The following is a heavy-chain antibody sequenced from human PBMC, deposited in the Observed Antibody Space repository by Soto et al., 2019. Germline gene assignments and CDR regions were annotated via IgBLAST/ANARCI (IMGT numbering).Heavy chain of an antibody. D-gene: IGHD6-6*01. V-gene: IGHV4-59*01. CDR3: ESLDSSSSADY. J-gene: IGHJ4*02. CDR1: GGSISSYY. CDR2: IYYSGST. Sequence: SETLSLTCTVSGGSISSYYWSWIRQPPGKGLEWIGYIYYSGSTNYNPSLKSRVTISVDTSKNQFSLKLSSVSAADTAVYYCESLDSSSSADYWGQRTLVTVSS.